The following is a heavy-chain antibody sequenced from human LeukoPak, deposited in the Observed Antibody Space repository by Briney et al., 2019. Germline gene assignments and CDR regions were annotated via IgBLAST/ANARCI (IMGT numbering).Heavy chain of an antibody. D-gene: IGHD4-17*01. CDR3: ARFLYGDYSHYFDY. Sequence: GESLRISCKGSGYSFTNYWINWVRQMPRKGLEWMGIIYPGDSETRYRPSFQGLVTISADKSISTAYLQWSSLKASDTAMYYCARFLYGDYSHYFDYWGQGTLVTVSS. V-gene: IGHV5-51*01. J-gene: IGHJ4*02. CDR2: IYPGDSET. CDR1: GYSFTNYW.